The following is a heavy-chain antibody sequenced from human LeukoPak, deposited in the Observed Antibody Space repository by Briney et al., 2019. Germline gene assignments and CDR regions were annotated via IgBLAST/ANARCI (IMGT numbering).Heavy chain of an antibody. Sequence: PSETLSLTCTVSGGSISSGSYYWSWIRQPAGKGLEWIGRIYTSGSTNYNPSLKSRVTISVDTSKNQFSLKLSSVTAADTAVYYCACQYYDSSGYWGAWGQGTLVTVSS. D-gene: IGHD3-22*01. CDR2: IYTSGST. CDR3: ACQYYDSSGYWGA. J-gene: IGHJ5*02. V-gene: IGHV4-61*02. CDR1: GGSISSGSYY.